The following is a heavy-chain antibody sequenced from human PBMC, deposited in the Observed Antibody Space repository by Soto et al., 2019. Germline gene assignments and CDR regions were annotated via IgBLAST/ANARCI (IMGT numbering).Heavy chain of an antibody. Sequence: QVQLVQSGAEVKKPGASVKVSCKASGYTFTSYGISWVRQAPGQGLEWMGWISAYNGNTNYAQKLQGRVTMTTDTSTSTAYRELRSLRSDDTAVYYCARENGYYYGSGSYPFDYWGQGTLVTVSS. CDR2: ISAYNGNT. CDR1: GYTFTSYG. CDR3: ARENGYYYGSGSYPFDY. D-gene: IGHD3-10*01. J-gene: IGHJ4*02. V-gene: IGHV1-18*01.